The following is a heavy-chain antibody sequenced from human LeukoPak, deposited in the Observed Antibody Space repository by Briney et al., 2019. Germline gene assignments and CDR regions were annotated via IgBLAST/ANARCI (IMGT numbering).Heavy chain of an antibody. V-gene: IGHV4-30-2*01. CDR1: GGSISSGGYS. CDR2: IYHSGST. CDR3: ARGVSPSSYYYGSGSLVWFDP. J-gene: IGHJ5*02. D-gene: IGHD3-10*01. Sequence: SETLSLTCAVSGGSISSGGYSWSWIRQPPGKGLEWIGYIYHSGSTYYNPSLKSRATISVDRSKNQFSLKLSSVTAADTAVYYCARGVSPSSYYYGSGSLVWFDPWGQGTLVTVSS.